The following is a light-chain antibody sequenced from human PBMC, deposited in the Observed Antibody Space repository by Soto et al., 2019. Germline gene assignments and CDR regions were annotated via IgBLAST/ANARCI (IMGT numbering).Light chain of an antibody. J-gene: IGLJ2*01. Sequence: ALTQPASVSGSPGQSITISCTGTSSDVGAYDFVSWYQHSPGKAPKLVTFDVTHRPPGISDRFSGSKSANTASLTISGLQAADEAFYYCSSYTTRSTLVFGGGTKLTVL. CDR3: SSYTTRSTLV. V-gene: IGLV2-14*01. CDR2: DVT. CDR1: SSDVGAYDF.